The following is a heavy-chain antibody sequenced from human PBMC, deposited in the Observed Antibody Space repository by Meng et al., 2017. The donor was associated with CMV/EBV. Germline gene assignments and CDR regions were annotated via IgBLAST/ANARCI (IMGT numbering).Heavy chain of an antibody. V-gene: IGHV1-2*02. CDR3: ARGGIAVAGTYDY. J-gene: IGHJ4*02. CDR2: INPNSGGT. Sequence: ASVKVSCKASGYTFTGYYMHWVRQAPGQGLEWMGWINPNSGGTNYAQKFQGRVTMTRDTSISTAYMELSRLRSDDTAMYYGARGGIAVAGTYDYWGQGTLVTVSS. D-gene: IGHD6-19*01. CDR1: GYTFTGYY.